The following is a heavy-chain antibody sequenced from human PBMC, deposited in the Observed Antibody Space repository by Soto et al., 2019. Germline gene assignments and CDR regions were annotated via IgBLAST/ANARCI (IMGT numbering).Heavy chain of an antibody. Sequence: SETLSLTCAVYGGSFSGYYWSWIRQPPGKGLEWIGEINHSGSTNYNPSLKSRVTISVDTSKNQFSLKLSSVTAADTAVYYCARDRHILTGYSKGVSRPNFDYWGQ. J-gene: IGHJ4*02. V-gene: IGHV4-34*01. CDR1: GGSFSGYY. CDR2: INHSGST. CDR3: ARDRHILTGYSKGVSRPNFDY. D-gene: IGHD3-9*01.